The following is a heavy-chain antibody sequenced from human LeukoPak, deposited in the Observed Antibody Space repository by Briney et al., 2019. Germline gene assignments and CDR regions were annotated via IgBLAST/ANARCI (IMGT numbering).Heavy chain of an antibody. Sequence: SGGSLRLSCAASGFTFSSYSMNWVRQAPGQGLEWVSSISSSSSYIYYADSVKGRFTISRDNAKNSLYLQMNSLRAEDTAVYYCARSDGDLYFDYWGQGTLVTVSS. CDR2: ISSSSSYI. CDR1: GFTFSSYS. CDR3: ARSDGDLYFDY. J-gene: IGHJ4*02. V-gene: IGHV3-21*01. D-gene: IGHD4-17*01.